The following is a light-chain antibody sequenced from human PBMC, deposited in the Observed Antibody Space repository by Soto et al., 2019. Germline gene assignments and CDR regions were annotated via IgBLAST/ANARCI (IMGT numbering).Light chain of an antibody. Sequence: DIQMTQSPSSLAASVGDRVTMSCRASQTPRTFLNWYQQKPGKAPKLLIYATSTLQSGVPSRFSGRDSGADFTLTINKRQPEDFATYYCQQPPYTFGPGTKVDIK. J-gene: IGKJ3*01. CDR1: QTPRTF. V-gene: IGKV1-39*01. CDR2: ATS. CDR3: QQPPYT.